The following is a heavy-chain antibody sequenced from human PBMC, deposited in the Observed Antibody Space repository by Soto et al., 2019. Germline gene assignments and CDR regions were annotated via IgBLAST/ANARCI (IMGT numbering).Heavy chain of an antibody. V-gene: IGHV4-39*01. CDR1: GGSISSSSYY. J-gene: IGHJ3*02. D-gene: IGHD6-13*01. CDR2: IYYSGST. Sequence: QLLASGPGLVKPSETLSLTCTVSGGSISSSSYYWGWIRQPPGKGLEWIGSIYYSGSTYYNPSLKSRVTISVDTSKNQFSLKLSSVTAADTAVYYCARTDSSSWYSDAFDIWGQGTMVTVSS. CDR3: ARTDSSSWYSDAFDI.